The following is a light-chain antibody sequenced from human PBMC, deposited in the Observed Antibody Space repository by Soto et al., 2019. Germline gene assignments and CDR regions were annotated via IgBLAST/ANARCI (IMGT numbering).Light chain of an antibody. J-gene: IGKJ1*01. CDR1: QSVSSN. CDR3: QQYNNWPPWT. Sequence: EIVMTQSPATLYVSPGERATLSCRASQSVSSNLAWYQQKPGQAPRLLIYGASTRATGIPARFSGSGSGTEFTLTISSLQSEAFAVYYCQQYNNWPPWTFGQGTKVAIK. V-gene: IGKV3-15*01. CDR2: GAS.